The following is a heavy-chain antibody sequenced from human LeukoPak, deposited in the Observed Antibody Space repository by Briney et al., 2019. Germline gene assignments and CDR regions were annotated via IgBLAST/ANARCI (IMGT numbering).Heavy chain of an antibody. D-gene: IGHD6-19*01. CDR3: ARSYPAYSSGWYSFDP. V-gene: IGHV4-39*01. CDR2: IYNNGNT. CDR1: GGSISSSTYY. J-gene: IGHJ5*02. Sequence: SETLSLTCTVSGGSISSSTYYWGWIRQPPGKGLEWIGSIYNNGNTYYNPSLKSRVTISVDMSKNQFSLKLSSVTAADTAVYYCARSYPAYSSGWYSFDPWGLGTLVTVSS.